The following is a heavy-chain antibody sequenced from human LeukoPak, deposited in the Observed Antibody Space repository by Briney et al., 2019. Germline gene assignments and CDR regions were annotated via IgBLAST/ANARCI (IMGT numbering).Heavy chain of an antibody. J-gene: IGHJ4*02. CDR2: ISAYNGNT. CDR3: ARDLPRYCSGGSCDDY. CDR1: GYTFTIYG. V-gene: IGHV1-18*01. Sequence: GASVTVSFKASGYTFTIYGISWVRQAPGQGLEWMGWISAYNGNTNYAQKLQGRVTMTTDTSTSTAYMELRSLRSDDTAVYYCARDLPRYCSGGSCDDYWGQGTLVTVSS. D-gene: IGHD2-15*01.